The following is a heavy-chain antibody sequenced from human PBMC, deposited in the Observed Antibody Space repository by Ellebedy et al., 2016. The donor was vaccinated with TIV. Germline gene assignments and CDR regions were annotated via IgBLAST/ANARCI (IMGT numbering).Heavy chain of an antibody. CDR3: ARGGSAAASGTVDY. J-gene: IGHJ4*02. V-gene: IGHV1-18*01. D-gene: IGHD3-10*01. Sequence: AASVKVSCKASGYSFTNYGIVWVRQAPGQGLEWMGWISDSSGNTRYSKKLQGRVTMTTDTSASTAYLSLRSLRSDDTAVYYCARGGSAAASGTVDYWGQGTLVTVSS. CDR2: ISDSSGNT. CDR1: GYSFTNYG.